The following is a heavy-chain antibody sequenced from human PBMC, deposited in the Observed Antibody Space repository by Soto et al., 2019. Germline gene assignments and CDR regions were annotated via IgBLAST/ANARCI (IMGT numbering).Heavy chain of an antibody. D-gene: IGHD6-13*01. J-gene: IGHJ4*02. V-gene: IGHV1-18*01. CDR1: GYTFTSYG. CDR2: ISAYNGNT. CDR3: ARVPSIAAAEITSFNDY. Sequence: ASVKVSCKASGYTFTSYGISWVRQAPGQGLEWMGWISAYNGNTNYAQKLQGRVTMTTDTSTSTAYMELRSLRSDETAVYYCARVPSIAAAEITSFNDYWGQGTLVTVSS.